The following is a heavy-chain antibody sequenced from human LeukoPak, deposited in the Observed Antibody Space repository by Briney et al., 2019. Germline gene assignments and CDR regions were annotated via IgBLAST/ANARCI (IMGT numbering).Heavy chain of an antibody. V-gene: IGHV4-39*07. CDR3: ASPPLPSGYYYVDY. Sequence: PSETLSLTCTVSGGSISSSSYYWGWIRQPPGKGLEWIGSIYYSGSTYYNPSLKSRVTISVDTSKNQFSLKLSSVTAADTAVYYCASPPLPSGYYYVDYWGQGTLVTVSS. D-gene: IGHD3-22*01. J-gene: IGHJ4*02. CDR2: IYYSGST. CDR1: GGSISSSSYY.